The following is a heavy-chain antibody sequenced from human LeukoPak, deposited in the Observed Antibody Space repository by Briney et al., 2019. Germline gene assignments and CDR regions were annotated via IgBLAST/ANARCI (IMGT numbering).Heavy chain of an antibody. CDR2: ISGSGGST. CDR3: AKDVPDDCSSTSCHSRDAFDI. D-gene: IGHD2-2*01. CDR1: GFTFSSYA. V-gene: IGHV3-23*01. Sequence: RGSLRLSCAASGFTFSSYAMSWVRQAPGKGLEWVSAISGSGGSTYYADSVKGRFTISRDNSKNTLYLQMNSLRAEDTAVYYCAKDVPDDCSSTSCHSRDAFDIWGQGTMVTVSS. J-gene: IGHJ3*02.